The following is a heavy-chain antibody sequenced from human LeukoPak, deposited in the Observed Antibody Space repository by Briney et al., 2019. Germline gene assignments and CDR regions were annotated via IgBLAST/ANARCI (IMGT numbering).Heavy chain of an antibody. D-gene: IGHD6-13*01. CDR1: GFTFSSYS. CDR3: ARENLAAAGKGSKYYFDY. Sequence: AGSLRLSCAASGFTFSSYSMNWVRQAPGKGLEWVSSINSSRSYIYYADSVKGRFTISRDNAKNSLYLQMNSLRAEDTAVYYCARENLAAAGKGSKYYFDYWGQGTLVTVSS. V-gene: IGHV3-21*01. J-gene: IGHJ4*02. CDR2: INSSRSYI.